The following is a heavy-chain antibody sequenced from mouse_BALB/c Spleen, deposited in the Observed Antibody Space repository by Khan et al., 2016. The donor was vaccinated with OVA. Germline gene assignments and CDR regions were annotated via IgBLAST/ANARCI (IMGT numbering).Heavy chain of an antibody. J-gene: IGHJ3*01. CDR1: GYTFTNYV. Sequence: VQLQQSGPELVEPGASVKMSCKASGYTFTNYVIHWVKQKPGQGLEWIGYINTDNAGTRYNEKFKGKASLSSDISSTSAYMELLSLTTEDSAVYYCAREACSWDFSFPYWGQGTLVTVSA. CDR2: INTDNAGT. CDR3: AREACSWDFSFPY. D-gene: IGHD4-1*01. V-gene: IGHV1S136*01.